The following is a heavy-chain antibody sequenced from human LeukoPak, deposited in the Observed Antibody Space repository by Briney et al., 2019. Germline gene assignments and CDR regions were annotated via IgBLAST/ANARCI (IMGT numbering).Heavy chain of an antibody. Sequence: SETLSLTCAVYGGSFSGYYWSWIRQPPGKGLEWIGEINHSGSTNYNPSLKSRVTISVDTSKNQFSLKLSSVTAADTAVYYCAGGRYCSSTSCRWGYNWFDPWGQGTLVTVSS. D-gene: IGHD2-2*01. CDR1: GGSFSGYY. CDR2: INHSGST. V-gene: IGHV4-34*01. CDR3: AGGRYCSSTSCRWGYNWFDP. J-gene: IGHJ5*02.